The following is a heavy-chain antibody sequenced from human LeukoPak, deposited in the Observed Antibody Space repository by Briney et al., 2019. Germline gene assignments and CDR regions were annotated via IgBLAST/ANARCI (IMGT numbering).Heavy chain of an antibody. CDR2: TSYDGSNT. J-gene: IGHJ4*02. CDR3: ARVRYVEVDH. Sequence: GGSLRLSCAASGFIFSSYAMNWVRQAPGKGLEWVAVTSYDGSNTQYADSVRGRFTISRDNSKSTLYLQMSSLRPEDTAVYYCARVRYVEVDHWGQGTLVTVSS. D-gene: IGHD5-12*01. V-gene: IGHV3-30*03. CDR1: GFIFSSYA.